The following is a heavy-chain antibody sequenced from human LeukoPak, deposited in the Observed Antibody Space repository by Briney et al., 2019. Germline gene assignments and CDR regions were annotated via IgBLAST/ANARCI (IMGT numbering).Heavy chain of an antibody. CDR2: IIPIFGTA. Sequence: SVKVSCKSSGCTFNSNAISWVRQAPGQGLEWMGRIIPIFGTANYAQKFQGRVTITADKSTSTDYMELSSLRSSNTVLYFCARDNSPAVSEGYYYMDVWGKGTTVTVSS. CDR3: ARDNSPAVSEGYYYMDV. D-gene: IGHD5-18*01. CDR1: GCTFNSNA. J-gene: IGHJ6*03. V-gene: IGHV1-69*06.